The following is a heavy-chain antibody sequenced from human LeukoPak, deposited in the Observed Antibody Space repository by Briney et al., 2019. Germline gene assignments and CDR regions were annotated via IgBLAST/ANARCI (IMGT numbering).Heavy chain of an antibody. CDR2: ISSSGSTI. Sequence: PGGSLRLSCAASGFTFSSYETNWVRQAPGKGLEWVSYISSSGSTIYYADSVKGRFTISRDNAKNSLYLQMNSLRAEDTAVYYCARDCSGGSCPKLYYYGMDVWGQGTTVTVSS. CDR3: ARDCSGGSCPKLYYYGMDV. V-gene: IGHV3-48*03. D-gene: IGHD2-15*01. CDR1: GFTFSSYE. J-gene: IGHJ6*02.